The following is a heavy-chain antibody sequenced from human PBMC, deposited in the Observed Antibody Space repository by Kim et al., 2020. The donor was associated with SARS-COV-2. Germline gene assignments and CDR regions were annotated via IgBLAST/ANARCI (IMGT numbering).Heavy chain of an antibody. V-gene: IGHV3-7*03. J-gene: IGHJ3*02. CDR1: GFTFSSYW. CDR3: ARDQFAYYYDRSGYKALDAFDI. CDR2: IKQDGSEK. D-gene: IGHD3-22*01. Sequence: GGSLRLSCAASGFTFSSYWMSWVRQAPGKGLEWVANIKQDGSEKYYVDSVKGRFTISRDNAKNSLYLQMNSLRAEDTAVYYCARDQFAYYYDRSGYKALDAFDIWGQGTMVTVSS.